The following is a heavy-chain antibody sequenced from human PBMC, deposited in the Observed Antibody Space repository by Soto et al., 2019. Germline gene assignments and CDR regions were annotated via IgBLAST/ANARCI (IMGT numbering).Heavy chain of an antibody. V-gene: IGHV4-31*03. D-gene: IGHD3-10*01. J-gene: IGHJ5*02. CDR2: IYYSGST. CDR3: ARFGDKSLFPGGLDT. CDR1: GGSISSGGYY. Sequence: SETLSLTCTVSGGSISSGGYYWSWIRQHPGKGLEWIGYIYYSGSTYYNPSLKSRVTISVDTSKNQFSLKLSSVTAADTAVYYSARFGDKSLFPGGLDTWGQGTLVTVSS.